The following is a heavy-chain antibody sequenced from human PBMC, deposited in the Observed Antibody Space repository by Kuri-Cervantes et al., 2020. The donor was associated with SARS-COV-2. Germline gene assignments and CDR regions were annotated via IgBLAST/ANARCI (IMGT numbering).Heavy chain of an antibody. J-gene: IGHJ4*02. Sequence: ASVKVSCKAPETTFPNYDINWVRQATGQGLEWMGMVKTNSGNTLYAQKLQGRVTMTTDTSTSTAYMELRSLRSDDTAVYYCARGKEMATETTLDYWGQGTLVTVSS. CDR3: ARGKEMATETTLDY. CDR2: VKTNSGNT. CDR1: ETTFPNYD. V-gene: IGHV1-8*01. D-gene: IGHD5-24*01.